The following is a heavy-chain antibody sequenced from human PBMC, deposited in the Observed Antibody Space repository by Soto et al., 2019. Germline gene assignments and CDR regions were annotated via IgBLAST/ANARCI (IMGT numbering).Heavy chain of an antibody. CDR1: GGTIRSPDW. CDR3: ARGRGRYSSGWSWFDP. V-gene: IGHV4-4*01. CDR2: IFQSGST. Sequence: TLSLTCGVSGGTIRSPDWWTWVRQPPGKGLEWIGEIFQSGSTNYTPSLESRVTISVDKSKNQFSLTLTSVTAADTAVYFCARGRGRYSSGWSWFDPWGQGILVTVSS. J-gene: IGHJ5*02. D-gene: IGHD6-19*01.